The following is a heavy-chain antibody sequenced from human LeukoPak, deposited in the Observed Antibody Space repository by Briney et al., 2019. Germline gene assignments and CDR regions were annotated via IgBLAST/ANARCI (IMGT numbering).Heavy chain of an antibody. Sequence: GGSLRLSCAASGFTFSSYAMSWVRQAPGKGLEWVSSISSSSRYIFYPESLKGRLTISRDNAKKSLYLQISSLTDGDTAIYYCARARGYDSGVFGMDVWGQGTAVTVSS. CDR1: GFTFSSYA. V-gene: IGHV3-21*01. CDR3: ARARGYDSGVFGMDV. J-gene: IGHJ6*02. D-gene: IGHD5-12*01. CDR2: ISSSSRYI.